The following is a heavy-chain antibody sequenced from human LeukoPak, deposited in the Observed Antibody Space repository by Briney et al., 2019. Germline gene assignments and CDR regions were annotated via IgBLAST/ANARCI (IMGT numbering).Heavy chain of an antibody. J-gene: IGHJ4*02. D-gene: IGHD2-21*02. CDR2: IIPIFGTA. V-gene: IGHV1-69*01. Sequence: GASVKVSCKASGGTFSSYAISWVRQAPGQGLEWMGGIIPIFGTANYAQKFQGRVTITADESTSTAYMELSSLRSEDTAVYYCAREVPACGGDCYVFDYWGQGTLVTVSS. CDR1: GGTFSSYA. CDR3: AREVPACGGDCYVFDY.